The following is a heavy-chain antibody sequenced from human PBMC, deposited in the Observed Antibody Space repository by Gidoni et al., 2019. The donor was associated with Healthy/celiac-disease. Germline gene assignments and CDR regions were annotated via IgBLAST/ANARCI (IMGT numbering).Heavy chain of an antibody. CDR3: ARDGGVVVPAASGLDLGPWFDP. CDR1: GGSISSYY. J-gene: IGHJ5*02. D-gene: IGHD2-2*01. Sequence: QVQLQESGPGLVKPSETLSLTCTVSGGSISSYYWSWIRQPPGKGQEWIGYIYYSGSTNYNPSLKSRVTISVDTSKNQFSLKLSSVTAADTAVYYCARDGGVVVPAASGLDLGPWFDPWGQGTLVTVSS. V-gene: IGHV4-59*01. CDR2: IYYSGST.